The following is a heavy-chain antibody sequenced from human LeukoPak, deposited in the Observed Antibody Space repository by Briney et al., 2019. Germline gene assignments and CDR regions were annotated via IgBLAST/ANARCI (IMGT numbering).Heavy chain of an antibody. D-gene: IGHD6-19*01. Sequence: SVKVSCKASGGTFSSYAISWVRQAPGQGLEWMGRIIPILGIANYAQKFQGRVTITADKSTSTAYMELSSLRSEDTAVYYCARDGESSGWYSACWGQGTLVTVSS. J-gene: IGHJ4*02. V-gene: IGHV1-69*04. CDR2: IIPILGIA. CDR1: GGTFSSYA. CDR3: ARDGESSGWYSAC.